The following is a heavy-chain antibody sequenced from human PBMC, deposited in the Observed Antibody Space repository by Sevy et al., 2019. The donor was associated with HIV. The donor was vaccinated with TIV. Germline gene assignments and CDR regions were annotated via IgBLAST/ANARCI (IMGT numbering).Heavy chain of an antibody. J-gene: IGHJ6*02. CDR1: DLTFSNAW. CDR3: TTTHIRRGNYYYYGMDV. CDR2: IKRKTDDGTT. V-gene: IGHV3-15*07. D-gene: IGHD3-16*01. Sequence: GGSLRLSCAASDLTFSNAWMNWVRQAPGKGLEWVGRIKRKTDDGTTDYGAPVKGRFTISRDDLKNTLYLQNNSLKIEDTVVYYCTTTHIRRGNYYYYGMDVWGQGTTVTVSS.